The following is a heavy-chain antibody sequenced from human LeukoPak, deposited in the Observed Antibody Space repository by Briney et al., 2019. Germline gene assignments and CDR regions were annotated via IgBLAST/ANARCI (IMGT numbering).Heavy chain of an antibody. Sequence: PGGSLRLSCAASGFTFSSYGMHWVRQAPGKGLEWVAFIRYDGSNKYYADSVKGRFTISRDNSKNTLYLQMNSLRAEDTAVYYCAKGMPYSDYRGDYFDYWGQGTLVTVSS. V-gene: IGHV3-30*02. D-gene: IGHD4-11*01. CDR2: IRYDGSNK. CDR1: GFTFSSYG. J-gene: IGHJ4*02. CDR3: AKGMPYSDYRGDYFDY.